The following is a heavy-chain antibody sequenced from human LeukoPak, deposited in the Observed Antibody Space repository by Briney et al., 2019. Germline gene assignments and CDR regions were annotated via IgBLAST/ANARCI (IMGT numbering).Heavy chain of an antibody. CDR3: ARVNGYNSIGYYFDY. CDR1: GFTFSTYE. D-gene: IGHD5-24*01. CDR2: ISRSGSTI. V-gene: IGHV3-48*03. Sequence: PGGSLRLSCAASGFTFSTYEMNWVRQAPGKGLEWLSYISRSGSTIYYEDSVKGRFTISRDNAKNSLYLQMNSLRAEDTAVYYCARVNGYNSIGYYFDYWGQGTLVTVSS. J-gene: IGHJ4*02.